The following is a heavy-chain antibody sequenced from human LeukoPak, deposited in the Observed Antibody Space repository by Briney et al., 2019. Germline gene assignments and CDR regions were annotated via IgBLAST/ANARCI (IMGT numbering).Heavy chain of an antibody. CDR2: ISYDGSNK. D-gene: IGHD3-10*01. J-gene: IGHJ5*02. Sequence: GRSLILSCAASGFTFSSYGMHWVRQAPGKGPEWVAVISYDGSNKYYADSVKGRFTISRDNSENTLYLQMNSLRAEDTAVYYCAKESRITLFDPWGQGTLVTVSS. CDR1: GFTFSSYG. V-gene: IGHV3-30*18. CDR3: AKESRITLFDP.